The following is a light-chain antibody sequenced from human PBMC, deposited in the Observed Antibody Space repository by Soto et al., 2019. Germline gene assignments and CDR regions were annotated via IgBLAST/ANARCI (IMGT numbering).Light chain of an antibody. CDR1: QSVSSY. J-gene: IGKJ5*01. V-gene: IGKV3-11*01. CDR3: QQRSNWPIT. CDR2: DAS. Sequence: IVLTQSPATLSLSPGERATLPSRASQSVSSYLAWYQQKPGQAPKLLIYDASNRATGIPARFSGSGSGTDFTLTISSLEPEDFAVYYCQQRSNWPITFGQGTRLEIK.